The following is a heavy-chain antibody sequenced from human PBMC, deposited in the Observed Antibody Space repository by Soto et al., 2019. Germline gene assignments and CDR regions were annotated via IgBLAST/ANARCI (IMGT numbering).Heavy chain of an antibody. CDR3: AMVDNYVTPTPQDV. V-gene: IGHV1-18*01. Sequence: QVQLVQSGDEVRKPGSSVKVSCNASGYIFVNYGIAWVRQAPGQGREWMGWISTYSGNTHYASKVQGRLTMTTDTSTSTAYMDLGSLTSDDPAVYYCAMVDNYVTPTPQDVWGQGTTVTVSS. D-gene: IGHD3-16*01. CDR1: GYIFVNYG. J-gene: IGHJ6*02. CDR2: ISTYSGNT.